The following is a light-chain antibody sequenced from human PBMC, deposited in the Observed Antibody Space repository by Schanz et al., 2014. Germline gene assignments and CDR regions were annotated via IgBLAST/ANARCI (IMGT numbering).Light chain of an antibody. CDR3: QEYSDWPPYT. CDR1: ESVSSSY. CDR2: GAS. J-gene: IGKJ2*01. V-gene: IGKV3-15*01. Sequence: EIVMTQSPGTLSLSPGERATLTCRASESVSSSYLAWYQQTPGQAPRLLIYGASTRATGIPARFSGSGSGTEFTLTISSLQSEDFAVYYCQEYSDWPPYTFGQGTKLEIK.